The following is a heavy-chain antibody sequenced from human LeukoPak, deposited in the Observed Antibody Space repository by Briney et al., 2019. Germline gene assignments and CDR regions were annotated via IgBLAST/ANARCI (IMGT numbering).Heavy chain of an antibody. CDR2: INENGRNT. D-gene: IGHD3-3*02. V-gene: IGHV3-23*01. CDR1: GFTFSNFW. Sequence: PGGSLRLSCAASGFTFSNFWMTWVRQAPGKGLEWVSTINENGRNTHYAESVEGRFTISRDNSKNTLYLQMDSLRAEDAAVYYCAKDVGGAAFFQFWGQGTLVTVSS. CDR3: AKDVGGAAFFQF. J-gene: IGHJ1*01.